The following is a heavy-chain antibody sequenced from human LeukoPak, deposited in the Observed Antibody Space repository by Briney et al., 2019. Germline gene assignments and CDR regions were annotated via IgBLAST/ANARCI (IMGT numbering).Heavy chain of an antibody. V-gene: IGHV3-23*01. J-gene: IGHJ4*02. D-gene: IGHD2-2*01. CDR3: AKTPGYCSSTSCYGSYYFDY. Sequence: GGSLRLSCAASGFTFSSYWMHWVRQAPGKGLEWVSAISGSGGSTYYADSVKGRFTISRDNSKNTLYLQMNSLRAEDTAVYYCAKTPGYCSSTSCYGSYYFDYWGQGTLVTVSS. CDR1: GFTFSSYW. CDR2: ISGSGGST.